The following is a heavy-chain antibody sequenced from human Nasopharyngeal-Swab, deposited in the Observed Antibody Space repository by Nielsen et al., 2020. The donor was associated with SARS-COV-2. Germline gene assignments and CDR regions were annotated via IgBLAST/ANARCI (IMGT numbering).Heavy chain of an antibody. Sequence: SETLSLTCTVSGGSISSSSYYWGWIRQPPGKGLEWIGSIYYSGSTYYNPSLKSRVTISVDTSKNQFSLKLSSVTAADTAVYYCARWDIVVVVAATGAFDIWGQGTMVTVSS. CDR1: GGSISSSSYY. V-gene: IGHV4-39*07. D-gene: IGHD2-15*01. CDR2: IYYSGST. J-gene: IGHJ3*02. CDR3: ARWDIVVVVAATGAFDI.